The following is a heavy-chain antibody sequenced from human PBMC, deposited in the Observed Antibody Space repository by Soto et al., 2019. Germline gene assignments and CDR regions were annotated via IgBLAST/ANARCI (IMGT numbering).Heavy chain of an antibody. CDR1: GYTFTSYF. CDR2: ISAYNGNT. CDR3: ARTLPPFDY. Sequence: QVQLVQSGAEVKKPGASVKVSCKASGYTFTSYFISWVRQAPGQGLEWMGWISAYNGNTNYVQKLQGRVTMTTDTPTSKAYWGLRGLRSDAPAVYYCARTLPPFDYWGQGTLVTVSS. V-gene: IGHV1-18*01. J-gene: IGHJ4*02.